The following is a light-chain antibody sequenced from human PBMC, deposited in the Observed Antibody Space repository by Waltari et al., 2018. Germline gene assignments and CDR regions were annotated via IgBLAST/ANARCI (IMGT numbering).Light chain of an antibody. J-gene: IGKJ4*01. CDR1: QGIDNH. CDR2: AVS. Sequence: DIQMTQSPSSLSASIGDRVTITCRASQGIDNHLAWFQQKPGKAPKSLIYAVSTLQSGVPSKFSGSGAGTDFTLTIRGLQPEDFATYYCQQYHSYPLTFGGGTKVEIK. CDR3: QQYHSYPLT. V-gene: IGKV1-16*02.